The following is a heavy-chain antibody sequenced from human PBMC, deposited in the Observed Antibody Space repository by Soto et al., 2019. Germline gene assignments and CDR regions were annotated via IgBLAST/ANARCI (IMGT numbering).Heavy chain of an antibody. CDR1: GGSISSYY. V-gene: IGHV4-59*01. CDR3: ARNYYDSSGYYPGWFDP. CDR2: IYYSGST. J-gene: IGHJ5*02. D-gene: IGHD3-22*01. Sequence: SETLSLTCTVSGGSISSYYWSWIRQPPGKGLEWIGYIYYSGSTNYNPSLKSRVTISVDTSKNQFSLKLSSVTAADTAVYYCARNYYDSSGYYPGWFDPWGQGTLVTVSS.